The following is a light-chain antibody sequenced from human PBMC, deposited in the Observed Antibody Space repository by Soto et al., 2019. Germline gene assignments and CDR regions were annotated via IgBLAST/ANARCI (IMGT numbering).Light chain of an antibody. CDR3: QQFGSSPLWT. CDR2: DAS. CDR1: QSVSSN. Sequence: EIMMTQSPAILSVSPGERATLSCRVSQSVSSNLAWYQQKPGQAPRLLIYDASSRATGIPARFSGSGSGTEFTLTISSLQSEDFAVYYCQQFGSSPLWTFGQGTKV. J-gene: IGKJ1*01. V-gene: IGKV3-15*01.